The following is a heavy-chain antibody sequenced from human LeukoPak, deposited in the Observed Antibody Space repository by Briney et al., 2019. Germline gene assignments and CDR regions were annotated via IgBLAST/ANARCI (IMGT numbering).Heavy chain of an antibody. CDR3: ARDKHYYGSGSPLGY. Sequence: ASVKVSCKASGYTFTCYYMHWVRQAPGQGLEWMGRINPNSGGTNYAQKFQGRGTITRDTSISTAYMELSRLRSDDTAVYYCARDKHYYGSGSPLGYWGQGPWSPSPQ. CDR1: GYTFTCYY. V-gene: IGHV1-2*06. CDR2: INPNSGGT. D-gene: IGHD3-10*01. J-gene: IGHJ4*02.